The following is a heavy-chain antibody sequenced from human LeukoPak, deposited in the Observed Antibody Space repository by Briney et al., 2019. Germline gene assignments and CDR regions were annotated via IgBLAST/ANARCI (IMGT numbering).Heavy chain of an antibody. Sequence: SVTVSRKASGYTFTSYYMHWVRQAPGQGLEWMGGIIPIFGTANYAQKFQGRVTITADESTSTAYMELSSLRSEDTAVYYCARYYDILTGLDYWGQGTLVTVSS. CDR2: IIPIFGTA. D-gene: IGHD3-9*01. CDR1: GYTFTSYY. CDR3: ARYYDILTGLDY. J-gene: IGHJ4*02. V-gene: IGHV1-69*13.